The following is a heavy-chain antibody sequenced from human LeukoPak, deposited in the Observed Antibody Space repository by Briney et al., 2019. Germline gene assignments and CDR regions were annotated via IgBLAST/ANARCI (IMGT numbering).Heavy chain of an antibody. CDR2: IIPIFGTA. J-gene: IGHJ5*02. V-gene: IGHV1-69*05. D-gene: IGHD1-26*01. CDR3: ARDQSSVWEYSGSLNLDP. CDR1: GGTFSSYA. Sequence: GASVKVSCKASGGTFSSYAISWVRQAPGQGLEWMGRIIPIFGTANYAQKFQGRVTITTDESTSTAYMELSSLRSEDTAVYYCARDQSSVWEYSGSLNLDPWGQGTLVTVSS.